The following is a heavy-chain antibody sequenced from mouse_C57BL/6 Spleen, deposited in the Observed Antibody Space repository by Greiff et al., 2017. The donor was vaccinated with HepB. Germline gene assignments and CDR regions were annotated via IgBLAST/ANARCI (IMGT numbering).Heavy chain of an antibody. J-gene: IGHJ1*03. D-gene: IGHD1-1*01. CDR2: IHPNSGST. CDR3: ARRLYYDGSGYFDV. Sequence: VQLQQPGAELVKPGASVKLSCKASGYTFTSYWMHWVKQRPGQGLEWIGMIHPNSGSTNYNEKFKSKATLTVDKSSSTAYMLLSSLTSEYSAVYYCARRLYYDGSGYFDVWGTGTTVTVSS. V-gene: IGHV1-64*01. CDR1: GYTFTSYW.